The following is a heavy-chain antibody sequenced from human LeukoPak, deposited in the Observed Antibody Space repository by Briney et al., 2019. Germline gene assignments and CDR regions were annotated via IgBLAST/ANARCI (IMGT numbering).Heavy chain of an antibody. Sequence: GGSLRLSCAASGFTFSSYSINWVRQAPGKGLEWVSYISSSSTTIYYADSVKGRFTISRDNAKNSQYLQMNSLRADDTAVYYCARDHHRRLYDSQARDTFDIWGQGTMVTVSS. CDR3: ARDHHRRLYDSQARDTFDI. J-gene: IGHJ3*02. V-gene: IGHV3-48*01. CDR2: ISSSSTTI. CDR1: GFTFSSYS. D-gene: IGHD3-22*01.